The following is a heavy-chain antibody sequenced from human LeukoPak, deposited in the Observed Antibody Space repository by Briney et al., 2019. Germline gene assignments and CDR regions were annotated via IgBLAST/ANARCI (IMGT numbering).Heavy chain of an antibody. Sequence: SETLSLTCTVSGGSISSSSYYWGWIRQPPGKGLEWIGSIYYSGSTYYNPSLKSRVTISVDTSKNQFSLKLSSVTAADTAVYYCARHYSPFDYWGQGTLVPVSS. J-gene: IGHJ4*02. V-gene: IGHV4-39*01. CDR1: GGSISSSSYY. CDR2: IYYSGST. D-gene: IGHD5-18*01. CDR3: ARHYSPFDY.